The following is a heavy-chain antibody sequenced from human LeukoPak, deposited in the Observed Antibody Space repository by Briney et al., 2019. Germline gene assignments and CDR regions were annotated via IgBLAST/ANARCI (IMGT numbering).Heavy chain of an antibody. CDR3: ARDIVVVVAAPGYFDY. J-gene: IGHJ4*02. CDR2: ISSSSSTM. CDR1: GFTFSSYS. D-gene: IGHD2-15*01. Sequence: GGSLRLSCAASGFTFSSYSMNWVRQAPGKGLEWVSYISSSSSTMYYADSVKGRFTISRDNAKNSLYLQMNSLRDEDTAVYYCARDIVVVVAAPGYFDYWGQGTLVTVSS. V-gene: IGHV3-48*02.